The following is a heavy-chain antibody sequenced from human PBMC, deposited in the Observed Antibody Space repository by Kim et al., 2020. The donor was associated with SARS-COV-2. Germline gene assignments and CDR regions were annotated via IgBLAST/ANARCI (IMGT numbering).Heavy chain of an antibody. J-gene: IGHJ6*01. CDR1: GGSISSSSYY. V-gene: IGHV4-39*07. CDR2: IYYSGST. Sequence: SETLSLTCTVSGGSISSSSYYWGWIRQPPGKGLEWIGSIYYSGSTYYNPSLKSRVTISVDTSKNQFSLKLSSVTAADTAVYYCARDTIQLWLMDYYYYG. D-gene: IGHD5-18*01. CDR3: ARDTIQLWLMDYYYYG.